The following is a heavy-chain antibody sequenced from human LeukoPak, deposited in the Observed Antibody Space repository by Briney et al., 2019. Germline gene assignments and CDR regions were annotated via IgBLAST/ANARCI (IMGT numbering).Heavy chain of an antibody. Sequence: SETLSLTCAVYGGSFSGYYWSWIRQLPGKGLEWIGEINHSGSTNCNPSLKSRVTISVDTSKNQFSLKLNSVTAADTAVYYCARGRWHPSVRVDYWGQGTLVTVSS. CDR2: INHSGST. V-gene: IGHV4-34*01. J-gene: IGHJ4*02. D-gene: IGHD6-13*01. CDR1: GGSFSGYY. CDR3: ARGRWHPSVRVDY.